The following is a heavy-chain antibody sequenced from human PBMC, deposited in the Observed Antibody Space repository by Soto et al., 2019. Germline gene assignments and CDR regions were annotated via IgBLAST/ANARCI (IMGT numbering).Heavy chain of an antibody. CDR2: ISWNSGSI. J-gene: IGHJ3*02. Sequence: EVQLVESGGGLVQPGRSLRLSCAASGFTFDDYAMHWVRQAPGKGLEWVSGISWNSGSIGYADSVKGRFTISRDNAKNSLYLQMNRLRAEDTALYYCAKDGCSGGRRCAGEAFDIWGQGTMVTVSS. CDR3: AKDGCSGGRRCAGEAFDI. CDR1: GFTFDDYA. V-gene: IGHV3-9*01. D-gene: IGHD2-15*01.